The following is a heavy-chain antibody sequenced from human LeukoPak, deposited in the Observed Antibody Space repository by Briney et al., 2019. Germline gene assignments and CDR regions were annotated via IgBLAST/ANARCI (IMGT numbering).Heavy chain of an antibody. V-gene: IGHV5-51*01. CDR1: GYSFTSYW. Sequence: GESLQISCKGSGYSFTSYWIGWVRQMPGKGLKWMGIIYPGDSDARYSPSFQGQATISADKSISTAYLQWSSLKASDTAMYYCARRRDLYSGSYYPFDYWGQGTLVTVSS. CDR3: ARRRDLYSGSYYPFDY. CDR2: IYPGDSDA. J-gene: IGHJ4*02. D-gene: IGHD1-26*01.